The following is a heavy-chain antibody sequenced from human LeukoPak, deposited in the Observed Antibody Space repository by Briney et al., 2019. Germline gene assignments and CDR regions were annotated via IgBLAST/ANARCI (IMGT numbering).Heavy chain of an antibody. CDR1: GGSISSGGYS. CDR2: IYHSGST. J-gene: IGHJ5*02. D-gene: IGHD6-13*01. CDR3: ARDVAAAGVDP. V-gene: IGHV4-30-2*01. Sequence: SETLSLTCAVSGGSISSGGYSWSWIRQPPGTGLEWIGYIYHSGSTYYNPSLKSRVTISVDRSKNQFSLKLSSVTAADTAVYYCARDVAAAGVDPWGQGTLVTVSS.